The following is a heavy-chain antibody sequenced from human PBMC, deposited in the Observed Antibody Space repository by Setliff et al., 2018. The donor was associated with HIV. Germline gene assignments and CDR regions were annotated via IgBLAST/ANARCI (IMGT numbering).Heavy chain of an antibody. D-gene: IGHD5-12*01. CDR2: INPKTGDT. V-gene: IGHV1-2*02. CDR1: GYTFTYLF. Sequence: RASVKVSCKASGYTFTYLFIHWVRLAPGRGLEWVGLINPKTGDTSYAQKFQGRVTMTRDTSISTAYMDLDRLGSDDTAVYYCARDPRFSGYAQAFDYWGQGSPVTVSS. CDR3: ARDPRFSGYAQAFDY. J-gene: IGHJ4*02.